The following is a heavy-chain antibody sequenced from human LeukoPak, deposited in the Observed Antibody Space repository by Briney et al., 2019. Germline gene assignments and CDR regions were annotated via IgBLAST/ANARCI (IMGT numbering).Heavy chain of an antibody. V-gene: IGHV1-8*01. J-gene: IGHJ4*02. CDR3: ARGMIAAAGTGVDY. Sequence: GASVKVSCKASGYTFTSYDINWVRQATGQGLEWMGWMNPISGNTGYAQKFQGRVTMTRNTSISTAYMELSSLRSEDTAVYYCARGMIAAAGTGVDYWGQGTLVTVSS. D-gene: IGHD6-13*01. CDR2: MNPISGNT. CDR1: GYTFTSYD.